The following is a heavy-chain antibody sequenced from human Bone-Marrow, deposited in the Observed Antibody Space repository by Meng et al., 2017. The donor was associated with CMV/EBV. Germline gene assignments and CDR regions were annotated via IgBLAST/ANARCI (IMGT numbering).Heavy chain of an antibody. CDR2: IWYDGSNK. CDR3: ARVWLGRYFDL. J-gene: IGHJ2*01. Sequence: GESLKISCAASGFTFSSYGMHWVRQAPGKGLEWVAVIWYDGSNKYYADSVKGRFTISRDNSKNTLYLQMNSLRAEDTAVYYCARVWLGRYFDLWGRGTLVTVSS. V-gene: IGHV3-33*01. D-gene: IGHD3-22*01. CDR1: GFTFSSYG.